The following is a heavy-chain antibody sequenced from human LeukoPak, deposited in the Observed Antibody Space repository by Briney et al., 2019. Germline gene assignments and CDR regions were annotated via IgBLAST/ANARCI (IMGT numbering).Heavy chain of an antibody. V-gene: IGHV3-11*04. CDR2: ISSSGSTI. J-gene: IGHJ4*02. CDR1: GFTFSDYY. Sequence: GSLILSCAASGFTFSDYYMSWIRQAPGKGLEWVSYISSSGSTIYYADSVKGRFTISRDNAKNSLYLQMNSLRAEDTAVYYCARVLLADGYKEMAVVGYFDYWGQGTLVTVSS. D-gene: IGHD5-24*01. CDR3: ARVLLADGYKEMAVVGYFDY.